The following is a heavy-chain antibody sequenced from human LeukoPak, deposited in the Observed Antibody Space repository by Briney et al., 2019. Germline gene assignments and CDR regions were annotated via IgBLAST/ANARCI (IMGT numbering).Heavy chain of an antibody. Sequence: SETLSLXRTVSGGSSSSYYWSWIRQPPGKGLECIGYIYYSGSTNYNPSLKSRVTISVDTSKNQFSLKLSSVTAADTAVYYCARGLLGSYAFDIWGQGTMVTVSS. CDR3: ARGLLGSYAFDI. V-gene: IGHV4-59*01. J-gene: IGHJ3*02. CDR1: GGSSSSYY. D-gene: IGHD2-15*01. CDR2: IYYSGST.